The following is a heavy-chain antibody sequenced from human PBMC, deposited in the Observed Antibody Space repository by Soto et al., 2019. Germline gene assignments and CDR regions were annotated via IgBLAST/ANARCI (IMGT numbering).Heavy chain of an antibody. Sequence: QVQLVESGGGVVQPGRSLRLSCAASGFTFSSYGMHWVRQAPGKGLEWVAVISYDGSNKYYADSVKGRFTISRDNSKNPLYRQMNSRRAEDTAVYYCTKRADMIVDYWGQGTLVTVSS. D-gene: IGHD3-22*01. CDR3: TKRADMIVDY. CDR2: ISYDGSNK. J-gene: IGHJ4*02. V-gene: IGHV3-30*18. CDR1: GFTFSSYG.